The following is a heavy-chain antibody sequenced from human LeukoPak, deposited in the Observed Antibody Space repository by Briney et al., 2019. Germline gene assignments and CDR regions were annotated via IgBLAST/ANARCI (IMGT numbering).Heavy chain of an antibody. D-gene: IGHD2-15*01. V-gene: IGHV1-24*01. CDR3: ATSSRDIVVVVAATRPYYYYGMDV. Sequence: ASVKVSCTVSGYTLTELSMHWVRQAPGKGLEWMGGFDPEDGETIYAQKFQGRVTMTEDTSTDTAYMELSSLRSEDTAVYYCATSSRDIVVVVAATRPYYYYGMDVWGQGTTVTVSS. CDR1: GYTLTELS. CDR2: FDPEDGET. J-gene: IGHJ6*02.